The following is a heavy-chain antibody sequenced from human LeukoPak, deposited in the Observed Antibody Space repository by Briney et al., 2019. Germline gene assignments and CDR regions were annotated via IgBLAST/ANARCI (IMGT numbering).Heavy chain of an antibody. V-gene: IGHV3-74*01. Sequence: GGSLRLSCAASGFTFSRYWMQWVRQAPGKGLVWVSHIHKDGNNPIYADSVKGRFTISRDNARNTLYLQMDSLRAEDTAVYYCAREAYDTGNYYSDTWGQGILVTVSS. CDR3: AREAYDTGNYYSDT. CDR2: IHKDGNNP. CDR1: GFTFSRYW. J-gene: IGHJ5*02. D-gene: IGHD3-10*01.